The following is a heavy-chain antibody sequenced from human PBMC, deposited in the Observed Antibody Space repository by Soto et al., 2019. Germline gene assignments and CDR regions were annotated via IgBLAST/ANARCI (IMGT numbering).Heavy chain of an antibody. CDR3: TRDVTTMVRGVPLPSYYYYGMDV. Sequence: GGSLRLCCTASGFTFGDYAMSWFRQAPRKGLEWVGFIRSKAYGGTTEYAASVKGRFTISRDDSKSIAYLQMNSLKTEDTAVYYCTRDVTTMVRGVPLPSYYYYGMDVWGQGTTVTVSS. CDR2: IRSKAYGGTT. J-gene: IGHJ6*02. D-gene: IGHD3-10*01. CDR1: GFTFGDYA. V-gene: IGHV3-49*03.